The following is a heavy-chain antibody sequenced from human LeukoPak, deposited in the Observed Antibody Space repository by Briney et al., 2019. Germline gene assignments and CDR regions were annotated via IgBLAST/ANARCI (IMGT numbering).Heavy chain of an antibody. V-gene: IGHV4-38-2*02. CDR1: GYSISSGYH. Sequence: SETLSLTCSVSGYSISSGYHWGWIRQPPGKGLEWIGSIYHSGSTYYNPSLKSRVTVSVDTFKNQFSLKLSSVTAADTAVYYCARYCSSTNCYRIFDYWGQGTLVTVSS. J-gene: IGHJ4*02. CDR2: IYHSGST. CDR3: ARYCSSTNCYRIFDY. D-gene: IGHD2-2*02.